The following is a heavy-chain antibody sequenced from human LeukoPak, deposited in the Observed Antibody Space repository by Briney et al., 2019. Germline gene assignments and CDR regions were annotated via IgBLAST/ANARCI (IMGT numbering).Heavy chain of an antibody. D-gene: IGHD3-3*01. J-gene: IGHJ3*02. V-gene: IGHV3-9*01. CDR1: GFTFDDYA. CDR2: ISWNSGSI. CDR3: AKDKVEWLLYDAFDI. Sequence: PGGSLRLSCAASGFTFDDYAMHWVREAPGEGLGGGSGISWNSGSIGYADSVKGRFTISRDNSKNTLYLQMNSLRAEDTAVYYCAKDKVEWLLYDAFDIWGQGTMVTVSS.